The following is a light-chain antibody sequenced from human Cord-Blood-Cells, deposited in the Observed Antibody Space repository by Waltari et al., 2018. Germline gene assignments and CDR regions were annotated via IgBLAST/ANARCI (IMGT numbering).Light chain of an antibody. CDR3: CSYAGSSTWV. CDR2: EGS. J-gene: IGLJ3*02. V-gene: IGLV2-23*01. Sequence: QSSLTQPASVSGSPGQSITIPCTGTSSDVGSYNLVSWAQQHPGKAPKLMIYEGSKRPSWVSNRFSGSKSGNTASLTISGLQAEDEADYYCCSYAGSSTWVFGGGTKLTVL. CDR1: SSDVGSYNL.